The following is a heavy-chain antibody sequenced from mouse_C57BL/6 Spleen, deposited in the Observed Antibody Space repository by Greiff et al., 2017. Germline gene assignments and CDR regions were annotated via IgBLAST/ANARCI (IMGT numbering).Heavy chain of an antibody. CDR1: GFTFNTYA. D-gene: IGHD1-1*01. J-gene: IGHJ4*01. V-gene: IGHV10-3*01. Sequence: EVQLQQSGGGLVQPKGSLKLSCAASGFTFNTYAMHWVRQAPGKGLEWVVRIRSKSSNYATYYADSVKDRFTISRYDSQSTLYLQMNNLKTEDTAMYDCVKYLYYGSSYDYAMDYWGQGTSVTVSS. CDR2: IRSKSSNYAT. CDR3: VKYLYYGSSYDYAMDY.